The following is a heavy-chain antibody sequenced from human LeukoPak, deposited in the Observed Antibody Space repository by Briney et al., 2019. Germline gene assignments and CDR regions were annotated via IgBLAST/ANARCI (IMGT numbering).Heavy chain of an antibody. V-gene: IGHV1-2*02. D-gene: IGHD3-9*01. CDR2: MNPNSGGT. Sequence: ASVRVSCKASGYTFTGYYMHWVRQAPGQGLEWMGWMNPNSGGTNYAQKFQGRVTMTRDTSISTAYMELSRLRSDDTAVYYCARDLRYFHWSTPGDYWGQGTLVTISS. CDR3: ARDLRYFHWSTPGDY. J-gene: IGHJ4*02. CDR1: GYTFTGYY.